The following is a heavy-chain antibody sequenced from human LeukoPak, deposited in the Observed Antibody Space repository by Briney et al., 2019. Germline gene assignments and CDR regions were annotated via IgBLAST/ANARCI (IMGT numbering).Heavy chain of an antibody. V-gene: IGHV4-59*01. D-gene: IGHD3-10*01. Sequence: SETLSLTCTVSGGSISSYYWSWIRQPPGKGLEWIGYIYYSGSTNYTPSLKSRITISVDTSRNQFSLKLNSVTAADTAVYYCARSGRGSSAGFGYWGQGTLVTVSS. J-gene: IGHJ4*02. CDR1: GGSISSYY. CDR3: ARSGRGSSAGFGY. CDR2: IYYSGST.